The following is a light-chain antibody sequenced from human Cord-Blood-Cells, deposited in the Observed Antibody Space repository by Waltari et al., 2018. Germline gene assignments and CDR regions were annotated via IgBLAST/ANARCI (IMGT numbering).Light chain of an antibody. V-gene: IGKV3-11*01. CDR2: DAS. J-gene: IGKJ4*01. CDR1: QSVSSY. Sequence: EIVLTHPPATLSLSPGERATLTCSASQSVSSYLAWYQQKPGQAPRLLIYDASNRATGIPARFSGSGSGTDFTLTISSLEPEDFAVYYCQQRSNWLTVGGGTKVEIK. CDR3: QQRSNWLT.